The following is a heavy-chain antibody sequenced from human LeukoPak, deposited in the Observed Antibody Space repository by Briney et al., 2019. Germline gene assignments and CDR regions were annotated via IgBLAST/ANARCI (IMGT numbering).Heavy chain of an antibody. CDR1: GGSISSSIYY. Sequence: SETLSLTCTVSGGSISSSIYYWGWIRQPPGKGLEWIGSIYYSGSTYYNPSLKSRLTISVDTSKNQFSLKLTSVTAADTAVYYCAREAEGFFDYWGQGILVTVSS. V-gene: IGHV4-39*07. CDR2: IYYSGST. CDR3: AREAEGFFDY. D-gene: IGHD2-15*01. J-gene: IGHJ4*02.